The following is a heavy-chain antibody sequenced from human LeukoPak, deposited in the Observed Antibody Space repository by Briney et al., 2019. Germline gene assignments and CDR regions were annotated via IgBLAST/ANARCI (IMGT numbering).Heavy chain of an antibody. CDR2: ISSSSSYI. J-gene: IGHJ4*02. D-gene: IGHD6-19*01. CDR1: GFTFSSYS. V-gene: IGHV3-21*01. Sequence: GGSLRLSCAASGFTFSSYSMNWVRQAPGKGLDWVSSISSSSSYIYYADSVKGRFTISRDNAKNSLYLQMNSLRAEDTAVYYCALIAVAGTGSFDYWGQGTLVTVSS. CDR3: ALIAVAGTGSFDY.